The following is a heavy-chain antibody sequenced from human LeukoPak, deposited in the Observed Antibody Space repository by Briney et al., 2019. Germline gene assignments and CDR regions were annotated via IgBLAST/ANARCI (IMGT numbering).Heavy chain of an antibody. Sequence: ASVKVSCKVSGYTLTEISMHWVRQAPGKGLEWMGGFDPEDGETIYAQKFQGRVTMTEDTSTDTAYMELSSLRSEDTAVYYCATLGEWSASRYSSGGDWGQGTLVTVSS. CDR1: GYTLTEIS. CDR3: ATLGEWSASRYSSGGD. CDR2: FDPEDGET. V-gene: IGHV1-24*01. J-gene: IGHJ4*02. D-gene: IGHD6-19*01.